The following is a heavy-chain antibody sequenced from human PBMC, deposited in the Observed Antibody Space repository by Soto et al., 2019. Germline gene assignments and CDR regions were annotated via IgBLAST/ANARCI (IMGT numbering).Heavy chain of an antibody. V-gene: IGHV4-4*07. CDR3: ARDLKFGQADY. Sequence: SETLSLTCTVSGGSISSHYWTWIRQPSGKGLEWVGRIYTSGSTNYNPSLKSRVTMSVDTSKNQFSLKLSSVTAADTAVYYCARDLKFGQADYCGQGSQVTVSS. CDR1: GGSISSHY. D-gene: IGHD3-10*01. CDR2: IYTSGST. J-gene: IGHJ4*02.